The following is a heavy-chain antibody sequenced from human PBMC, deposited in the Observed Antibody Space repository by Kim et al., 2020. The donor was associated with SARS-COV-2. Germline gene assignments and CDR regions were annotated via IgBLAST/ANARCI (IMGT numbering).Heavy chain of an antibody. V-gene: IGHV3-74*01. CDR3: ARGVRLGSGSYYFPD. D-gene: IGHD1-26*01. J-gene: IGHJ1*01. Sequence: GGSLRLSCAASGFTFSRDWTHWVRQVPGKGPVWVSRINSDGSATFYADSVKGRFTISRDNAKNTLDLQMNSLRVEDTALYYCARGVRLGSGSYYFPDWG. CDR1: GFTFSRDW. CDR2: INSDGSAT.